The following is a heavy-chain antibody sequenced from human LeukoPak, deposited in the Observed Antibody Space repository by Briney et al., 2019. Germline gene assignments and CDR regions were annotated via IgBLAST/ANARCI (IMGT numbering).Heavy chain of an antibody. Sequence: GASVKVSCKASGYSFSRYGISWVRQAPGQGLEWMGWLSTYNGNTNYAQKFQGRVTMTTDTSTNTAYMELRSLRSDDTAVYYCARDLDYYDSSGSGRFDPWGQGTLVTVSS. CDR3: ARDLDYYDSSGSGRFDP. D-gene: IGHD3-22*01. J-gene: IGHJ5*02. V-gene: IGHV1-18*01. CDR2: LSTYNGNT. CDR1: GYSFSRYG.